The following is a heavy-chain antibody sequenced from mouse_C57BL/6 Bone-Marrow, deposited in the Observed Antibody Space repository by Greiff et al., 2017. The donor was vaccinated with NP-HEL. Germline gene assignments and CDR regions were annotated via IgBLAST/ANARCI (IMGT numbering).Heavy chain of an antibody. CDR1: GYTFTTYP. CDR3: ARRYYGSSHWYFDV. V-gene: IGHV1-47*01. J-gene: IGHJ1*03. Sequence: VQLQESGAELVKPGASVKMSCKASGYTFTTYPIEWMKQNHGKSLEWIGNFHPYNDDTKYNEKFKGKATLTVEKSSSTVYLELSRLTSDDSAVYYCARRYYGSSHWYFDVWGTGTTVTVSS. D-gene: IGHD1-1*01. CDR2: FHPYNDDT.